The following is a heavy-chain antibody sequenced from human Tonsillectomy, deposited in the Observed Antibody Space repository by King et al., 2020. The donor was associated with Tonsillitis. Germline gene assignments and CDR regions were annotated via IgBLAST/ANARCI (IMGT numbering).Heavy chain of an antibody. CDR3: ARTGYYDTSGYYSA. CDR2: ISNTGSP. Sequence: QLQESGPGLVKPSETLSLTCTVSGDSISSHYWSWIRQPPGKGLEWIGFISNTGSPYYNPSLQSRFSMSVDTSKNQFILKMTSVTAADPAVYYCARTGYYDTSGYYSAWGQGALVTVSS. D-gene: IGHD3-22*01. CDR1: GDSISSHY. J-gene: IGHJ1*01. V-gene: IGHV4-59*11.